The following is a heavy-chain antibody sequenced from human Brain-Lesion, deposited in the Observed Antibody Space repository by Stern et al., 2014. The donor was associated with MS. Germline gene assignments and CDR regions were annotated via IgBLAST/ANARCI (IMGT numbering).Heavy chain of an antibody. Sequence: HVQLVQSGAEVKKPGASVKVSCKASGYTFTGYYMHWVRQAPGQGLEWMGWINPKSGGTNYAQKFQGWVTMTRDTSINTAYMELSRLRSDDTAVYYCATYYYDSTGYNDFWGQGTLVTVSP. J-gene: IGHJ4*02. D-gene: IGHD3-22*01. CDR3: ATYYYDSTGYNDF. V-gene: IGHV1-2*04. CDR2: INPKSGGT. CDR1: GYTFTGYY.